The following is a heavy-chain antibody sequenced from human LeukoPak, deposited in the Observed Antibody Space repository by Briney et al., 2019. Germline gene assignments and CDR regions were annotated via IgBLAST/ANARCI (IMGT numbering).Heavy chain of an antibody. CDR2: ISSSSSYI. V-gene: IGHV3-21*01. D-gene: IGHD4-17*01. Sequence: GGSLRLSCAASGFTFSSYSMNWVRQAPGKGLEWVSSISSSSSYIYYADSVKGRFTISRDNAKNSLYLQMNSLRAEDTAVYYCARDRNYGDYEFDYWGQGTLVTVSS. CDR1: GFTFSSYS. CDR3: ARDRNYGDYEFDY. J-gene: IGHJ4*02.